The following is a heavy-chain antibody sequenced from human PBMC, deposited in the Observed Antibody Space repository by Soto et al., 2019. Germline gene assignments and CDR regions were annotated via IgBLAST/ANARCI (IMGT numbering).Heavy chain of an antibody. V-gene: IGHV4-39*01. Sequence: SETLSLTCTVSGGSISSGDYYWSWIRQSPGKGLEWIGSIYYSGSTYYNPSLKSRVTISVDTSKNQFSLKLSSVTAADTAVYYCARSYSSSWYYFDYWGQGTLVTVSS. CDR3: ARSYSSSWYYFDY. J-gene: IGHJ4*02. CDR2: IYYSGST. CDR1: GGSISSGDYY. D-gene: IGHD6-13*01.